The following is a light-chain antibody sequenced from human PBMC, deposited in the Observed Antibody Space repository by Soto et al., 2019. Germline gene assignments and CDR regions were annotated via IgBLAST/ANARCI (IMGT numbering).Light chain of an antibody. CDR2: ANS. CDR1: SSNIGNNL. CDR3: VAWDDSLSGAL. J-gene: IGLJ7*01. V-gene: IGLV1-47*01. Sequence: QSVLTQPPSASGTPGQRVTISCSGSSSNIGNNLVYWYQQVPGAAPKLLIYANSQRPSGVPDRFSGSKSGTSASLAISGLRSEDEADYYCVAWDDSLSGALFGGGTQLTVL.